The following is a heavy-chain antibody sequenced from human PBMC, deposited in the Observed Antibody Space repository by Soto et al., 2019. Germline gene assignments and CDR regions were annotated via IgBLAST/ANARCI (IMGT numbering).Heavy chain of an antibody. CDR3: AKSIGLKSRYFFDY. CDR2: ISGSGGST. CDR1: GFTFSTYA. J-gene: IGHJ4*02. D-gene: IGHD2-21*01. Sequence: EVQLLESGGGLVQPGGSLRLSCTASGFTFSTYAMTWVRQAPGMGLEWVSAISGSGGSTYPADSVKGRFTISRDSSKNTLYLQMNSLRAEDTAVYYCAKSIGLKSRYFFDYWGQGTLVTVS. V-gene: IGHV3-23*01.